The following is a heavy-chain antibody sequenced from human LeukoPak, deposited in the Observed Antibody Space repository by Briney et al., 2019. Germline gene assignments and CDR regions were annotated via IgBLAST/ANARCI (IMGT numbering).Heavy chain of an antibody. J-gene: IGHJ6*03. CDR2: IYSGGST. D-gene: IGHD2-2*01. V-gene: IGHV3-53*01. Sequence: PGGSLRLSCAASGFTVSSNYMSWVRQAPGKGLEWVSVIYSGGSTYYADSVKGRFTISRDNSKNTLYLQMNSLRAEDTAVYYCARESAVVVPAAYYYYYMDVWGKGTTVTVSS. CDR3: ARESAVVVPAAYYYYYMDV. CDR1: GFTVSSNY.